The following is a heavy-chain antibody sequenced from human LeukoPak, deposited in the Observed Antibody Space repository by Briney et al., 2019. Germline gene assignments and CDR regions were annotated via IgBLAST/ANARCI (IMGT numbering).Heavy chain of an antibody. CDR2: ISGSGGST. D-gene: IGHD2-2*01. V-gene: IGHV3-23*01. CDR3: AKGTLDIVVVPAAPKVYYFDY. Sequence: GGSLRLSCAASGFDFSTYAMSWVRQVPGKGLEWVSAISGSGGSTYYADSVKGRFTISRDNSKNTLYLQMNSLRAEDTAVYYCAKGTLDIVVVPAAPKVYYFDYWGQGTLVTVSS. CDR1: GFDFSTYA. J-gene: IGHJ4*02.